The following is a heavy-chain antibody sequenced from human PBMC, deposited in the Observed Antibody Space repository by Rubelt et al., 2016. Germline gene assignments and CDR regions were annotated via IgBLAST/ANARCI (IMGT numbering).Heavy chain of an antibody. J-gene: IGHJ5*02. CDR1: GYTFTGYY. CDR2: IHPNRGGT. Sequence: QVQLVQSGAEVKKPGASVKVSCKASGYTFTGYYMHWVRQAPGQGLEWMGWIHPNRGGTNYAQKFQGWGPMTRDTSISTAYMELSRLRSDDTAVYYCARGRLDSSGWYGNWFDPWGQGTLVTVSS. D-gene: IGHD6-19*01. CDR3: ARGRLDSSGWYGNWFDP. V-gene: IGHV1-2*04.